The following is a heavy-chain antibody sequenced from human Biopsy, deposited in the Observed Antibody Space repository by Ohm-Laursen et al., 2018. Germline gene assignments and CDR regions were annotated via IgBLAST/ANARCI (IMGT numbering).Heavy chain of an antibody. V-gene: IGHV1-69*04. J-gene: IGHJ4*02. CDR2: IVPILGTV. CDR1: GYTFTSYA. Sequence: ASVKVSCKASGYTFTSYAISWVRQAPGQGLEWLGRIVPILGTVNYAQRFQGRVALTADKSTGTAYMELNRLISDETAVYYCATDADGYYTEFDFWGQGTLITVSS. D-gene: IGHD5-24*01. CDR3: ATDADGYYTEFDF.